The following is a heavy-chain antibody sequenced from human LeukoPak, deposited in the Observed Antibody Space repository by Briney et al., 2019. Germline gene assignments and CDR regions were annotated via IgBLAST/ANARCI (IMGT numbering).Heavy chain of an antibody. D-gene: IGHD2-2*01. V-gene: IGHV3-7*03. J-gene: IGHJ6*04. CDR2: IKEDGREK. CDR3: ARRALRYCSSTSCPAQYYGVDV. Sequence: PGGSLRLSCAASGFIFSSYWMSWVRQAPGKGLEWVANIKEDGREKYYVDSVKGRFTISRDNAKNSLYLQTNSLRAEDTAVYYCARRALRYCSSTSCPAQYYGVDVWGKGTTVTVSS. CDR1: GFIFSSYW.